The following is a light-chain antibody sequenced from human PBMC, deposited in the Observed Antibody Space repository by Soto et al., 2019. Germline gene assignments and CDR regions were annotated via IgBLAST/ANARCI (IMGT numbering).Light chain of an antibody. Sequence: EVVMTQSPATLSVSPGERATLSCRASQSVSSNLAWYHQKPGQAPRLLIYGASTRATGIPARFSGSGSGTEFTLTISSLQSEDFAIYYCQQYNNWPITFAQGTRLEIK. CDR2: GAS. J-gene: IGKJ5*01. CDR1: QSVSSN. CDR3: QQYNNWPIT. V-gene: IGKV3-15*01.